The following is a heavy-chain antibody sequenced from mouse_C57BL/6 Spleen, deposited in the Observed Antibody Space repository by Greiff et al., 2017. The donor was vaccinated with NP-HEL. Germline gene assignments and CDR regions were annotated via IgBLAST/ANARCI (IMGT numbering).Heavy chain of an antibody. V-gene: IGHV5-17*01. Sequence: EVKLVESGGGLVKPGGSLKLSRAASGFTFSDYGMHWVRQAPEKGLEWVAYISSGSSTIYYADTVKGRFTISRDNAKNTLFLQMTSLRSEDTAMYYCERRNGDVNFFAYWGQRTLVTVSA. CDR1: GFTFSDYG. J-gene: IGHJ3*01. CDR3: ERRNGDVNFFAY. CDR2: ISSGSSTI. D-gene: IGHD4-1*01.